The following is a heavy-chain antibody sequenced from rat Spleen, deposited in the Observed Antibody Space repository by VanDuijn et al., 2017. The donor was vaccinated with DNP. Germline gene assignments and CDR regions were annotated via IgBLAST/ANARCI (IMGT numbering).Heavy chain of an antibody. Sequence: EVQLVQSGGGLVQPEGSLKLSCVASGFTFSDYNMAWVRQAPKKGLEWVTTIIYDGSRTYYRDSVKGRFTISRDNAKSTRYLQMDSLRSEDTATYYCARGGDYGYNYADYWGQGVMVTVSS. CDR3: ARGGDYGYNYADY. J-gene: IGHJ2*01. CDR2: IIYDGSRT. D-gene: IGHD1-9*01. CDR1: GFTFSDYN. V-gene: IGHV5S10*01.